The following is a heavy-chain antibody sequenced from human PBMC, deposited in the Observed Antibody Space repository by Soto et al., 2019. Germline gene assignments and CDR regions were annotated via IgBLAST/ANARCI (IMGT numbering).Heavy chain of an antibody. V-gene: IGHV3-48*01. D-gene: IGHD6-13*01. CDR2: ISSSSSTI. J-gene: IGHJ4*02. CDR3: ARDTRAAAGTTVTAISENYFDY. Sequence: EVQLVESGGGLVQPGGSLRLSCAASGFTFSSYSMNWVRQAPGKGLEWVSYISSSSSTIYYADSVKGRFTISRDNAKNSLYLQMNSLRAEDTAVYYCARDTRAAAGTTVTAISENYFDYWGQGTLVTVSS. CDR1: GFTFSSYS.